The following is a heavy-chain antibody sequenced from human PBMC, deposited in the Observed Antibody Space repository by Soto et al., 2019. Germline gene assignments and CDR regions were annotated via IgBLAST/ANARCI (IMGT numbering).Heavy chain of an antibody. CDR3: ARPRNYYYGMDV. CDR1: GYSFTIYW. Sequence: PGESLKISCKGSGYSFTIYWISWVRQMPGKGLEWMGRIDPSDSYTNYSPSFQGHVTISADKSISTAYLQWSSLKALDTAMYYCARPRNYYYGMDVWGQGTTVTVSS. V-gene: IGHV5-10-1*01. J-gene: IGHJ6*02. CDR2: IDPSDSYT.